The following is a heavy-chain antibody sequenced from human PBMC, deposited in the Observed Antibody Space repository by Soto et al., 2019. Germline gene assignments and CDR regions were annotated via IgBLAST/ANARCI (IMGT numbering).Heavy chain of an antibody. CDR3: ARGRVVVPAAVMFNCLDP. CDR1: GGSFSGYS. V-gene: IGHV4-30-2*01. J-gene: IGHJ5*02. Sequence: KPSETLSLTCAVYGGSFSGYSWNWIRQPPGKGLEWIGYIFHGGSTYYNPSLRSRVTISVDRSRTQFSLKMSSVTAADTAVYYCARGRVVVPAAVMFNCLDPWGQGALVTVSS. CDR2: IFHGGST. D-gene: IGHD2-2*01.